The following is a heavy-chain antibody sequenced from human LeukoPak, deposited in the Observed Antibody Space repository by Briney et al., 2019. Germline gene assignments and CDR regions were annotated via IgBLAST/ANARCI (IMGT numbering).Heavy chain of an antibody. CDR1: GYTLTELS. D-gene: IGHD3-10*01. CDR2: FDPEDGET. V-gene: IGHV1-24*01. CDR3: ARGTYYYGSGSYYIGRGWFDP. Sequence: ASVKVSCKVSGYTLTELSMHWVRQAPGKGLEWMGGFDPEDGETIYAQKFQGRVTMTEDTSTDTAYMELSSLRSEDTAVYYCARGTYYYGSGSYYIGRGWFDPWGQGTLVTVSS. J-gene: IGHJ5*02.